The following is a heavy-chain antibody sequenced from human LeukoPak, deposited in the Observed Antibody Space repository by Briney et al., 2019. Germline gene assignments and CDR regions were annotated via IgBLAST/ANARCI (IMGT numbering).Heavy chain of an antibody. Sequence: GESLQISCKGSGYSFTSYWIVWVRQMPRKGREWMGIVYPGDSDTRYSPSFQGQVTISADKSISTAYLQWSSLKASDTAMYYCARPSGYYYDFWSGNSIGAFDIWGQGTMVTVSS. D-gene: IGHD3-3*01. CDR1: GYSFTSYW. CDR2: VYPGDSDT. J-gene: IGHJ3*02. CDR3: ARPSGYYYDFWSGNSIGAFDI. V-gene: IGHV5-51*01.